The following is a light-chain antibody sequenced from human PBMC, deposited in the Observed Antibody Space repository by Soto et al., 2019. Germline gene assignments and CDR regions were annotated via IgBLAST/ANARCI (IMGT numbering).Light chain of an antibody. CDR3: MQATHWPRT. J-gene: IGKJ1*01. V-gene: IGKV2-30*01. CDR2: EAY. Sequence: VVMTQSPLSLPVTLGQPASISCRASQSLVSSDGITYLNWIQQRPGHSPRRLVFEAYSRDSGVPDRFSGSGSGNNFTLRISRVEAEDVGTYYCMQATHWPRTFGQGTKVDIK. CDR1: QSLVSSDGITY.